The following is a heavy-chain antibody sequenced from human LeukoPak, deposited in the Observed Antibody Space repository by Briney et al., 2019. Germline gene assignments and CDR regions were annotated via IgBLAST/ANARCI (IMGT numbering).Heavy chain of an antibody. CDR2: INHSGST. CDR3: ARGIYYDSSGPDY. Sequence: KPSETLSLTCAVYVGSFSGYYWSWIRQPPGKGLEWIGEINHSGSTNYTPSLKSRVTISVDTSKNQFSLKLSSVTAADTAVYYCARGIYYDSSGPDYWGQGTLVTVSS. V-gene: IGHV4-34*01. CDR1: VGSFSGYY. D-gene: IGHD3-22*01. J-gene: IGHJ4*02.